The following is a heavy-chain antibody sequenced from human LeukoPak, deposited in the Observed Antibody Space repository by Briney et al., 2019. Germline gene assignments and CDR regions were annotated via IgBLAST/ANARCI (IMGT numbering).Heavy chain of an antibody. CDR3: ARVGTAPYYYYGMDV. CDR2: IYTSGST. J-gene: IGHJ6*02. Sequence: PSETLSLTCTVSGCSISSYYWSWIRQPAGKGLEWIGRIYTSGSTNYNPSLKSRVTMSVDTSKNQFSLKLSSVTAADTAVYYCARVGTAPYYYYGMDVWGQGTTVTVSS. V-gene: IGHV4-4*07. D-gene: IGHD5-18*01. CDR1: GCSISSYY.